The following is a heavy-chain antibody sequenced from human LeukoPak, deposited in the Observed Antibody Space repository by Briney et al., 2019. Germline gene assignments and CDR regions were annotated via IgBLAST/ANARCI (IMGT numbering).Heavy chain of an antibody. D-gene: IGHD3-10*01. J-gene: IGHJ4*02. V-gene: IGHV4-4*07. CDR2: IYSSGST. CDR3: TGNYYGSGSYADFDY. CDR1: GGSIYSYY. Sequence: PSETLSLTCTVSGGSIYSYYWSWIRQPAGKGLEWIGRIYSSGSTNYNPSLKSRVTMSVDASKYQFSLKLSSVTAADTAVYYCTGNYYGSGSYADFDYWGQGTLVTVSS.